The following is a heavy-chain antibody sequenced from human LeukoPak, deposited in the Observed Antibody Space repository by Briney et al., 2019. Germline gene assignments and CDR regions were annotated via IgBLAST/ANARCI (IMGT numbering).Heavy chain of an antibody. CDR1: GDSVSSNSAA. J-gene: IGHJ4*02. CDR3: AREEQWLALRDSSGYYRFDY. D-gene: IGHD3-22*01. Sequence: SQTLSLTCAISGDSVSSNSAAWNWIRQSPSRGLEWLGRTYYRSKWYNDYAVSVKSRITINPDTSKNQFSLQLNSVTPEDTAVYYCAREEQWLALRDSSGYYRFDYWGQGTLVTVSS. V-gene: IGHV6-1*01. CDR2: TYYRSKWYN.